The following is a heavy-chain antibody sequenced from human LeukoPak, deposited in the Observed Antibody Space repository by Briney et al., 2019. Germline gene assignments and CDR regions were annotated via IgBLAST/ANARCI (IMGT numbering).Heavy chain of an antibody. CDR3: TRESGSGNYYYDY. CDR1: GFTFSSYG. D-gene: IGHD3-10*01. V-gene: IGHV3-33*01. Sequence: GGSLRLSCAASGFTFSSYGMHWVRQAPGKGLEWVAVIWFDGSSEYYADSVKGRFTISRDNSKNTLYLQMNSLRAEDTAVYYCTRESGSGNYYYDYWGQGTLVTVSS. J-gene: IGHJ4*02. CDR2: IWFDGSSE.